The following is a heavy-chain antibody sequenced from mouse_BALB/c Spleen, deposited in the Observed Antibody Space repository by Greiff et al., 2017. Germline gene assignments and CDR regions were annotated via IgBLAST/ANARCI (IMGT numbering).Heavy chain of an antibody. CDR3: ARDPHYYAMDY. V-gene: IGHV1-80*01. J-gene: IGHJ4*01. Sequence: QVQLQQSGAELVRPGSSVKISCKASGYAFSSYWMNWVKQRPGQGLEWIGQIYPGDGDTNYNGKFKGKATLTADKSSSTAYMQLSSLTSEDSAVYFCARDPHYYAMDYWGQGTSVTVSS. CDR2: IYPGDGDT. CDR1: GYAFSSYW.